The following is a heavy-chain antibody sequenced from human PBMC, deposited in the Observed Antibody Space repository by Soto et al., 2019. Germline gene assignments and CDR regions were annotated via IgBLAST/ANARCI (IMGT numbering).Heavy chain of an antibody. Sequence: PXESLSLSCAASGFTFSSYGMHWVRQAPGKGLEWVAVISYDGSNKYYADSVKGRFTISRDNSKNTLYLQMNSLRAEDTAVYYCEKCITMVRGGFDYWGQGTLVTVSS. J-gene: IGHJ4*02. CDR3: EKCITMVRGGFDY. D-gene: IGHD3-10*01. CDR1: GFTFSSYG. CDR2: ISYDGSNK. V-gene: IGHV3-30*18.